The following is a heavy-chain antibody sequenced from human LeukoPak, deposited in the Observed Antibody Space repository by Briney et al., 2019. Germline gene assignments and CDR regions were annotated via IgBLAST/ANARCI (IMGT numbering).Heavy chain of an antibody. V-gene: IGHV3-23*01. CDR1: GFTFSSYA. Sequence: PGGSLRLSCAASGFTFSSYAMSWVRQAPGKGLEWVSAISGSGGSTYYADSVKDRFTISRDNSKNTLYLQMNSLRAEDTAVYYCAREYNYGFARYFDYWGQGTLVTVSS. CDR3: AREYNYGFARYFDY. J-gene: IGHJ4*02. D-gene: IGHD5-18*01. CDR2: ISGSGGST.